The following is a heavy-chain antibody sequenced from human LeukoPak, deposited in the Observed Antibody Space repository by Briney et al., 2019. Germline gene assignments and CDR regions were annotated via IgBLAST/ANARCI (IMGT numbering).Heavy chain of an antibody. CDR3: ARDRYYDSSGYSTNYWYFDL. J-gene: IGHJ2*01. D-gene: IGHD3-22*01. CDR2: IYYSGST. CDR1: GGSISNYF. V-gene: IGHV4-59*01. Sequence: PSETLSLTCNVSGGSISNYFWSWIRQSPGKGLEWIGHIYYSGSTNYSPSLKSRVTISVDTSKNQFSLKLSSVTAADTAVYYCARDRYYDSSGYSTNYWYFDLWGRGTLVTVSS.